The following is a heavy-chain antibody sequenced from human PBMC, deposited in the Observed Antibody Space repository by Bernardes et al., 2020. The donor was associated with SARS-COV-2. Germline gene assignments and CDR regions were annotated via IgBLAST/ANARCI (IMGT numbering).Heavy chain of an antibody. CDR1: GFSFDNHA. CDR3: AKERVRIPLYEMDV. Sequence: GGSLRVWCAASGFSFDNHAMSWVHQAPGKGLEWVSSISGSGGKTYHPDSVKGRFSVSRDNSRKILYLQMSSLRVEDTAVYYCAKERVRIPLYEMDVWAQGTTVIVS. J-gene: IGHJ6*02. D-gene: IGHD2-2*02. V-gene: IGHV3-23*01. CDR2: ISGSGGKT.